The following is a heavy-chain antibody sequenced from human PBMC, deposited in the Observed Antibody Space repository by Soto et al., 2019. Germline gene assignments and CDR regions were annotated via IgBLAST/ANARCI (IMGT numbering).Heavy chain of an antibody. CDR3: ARDRVKAGVMVYAIGAFDI. J-gene: IGHJ3*02. CDR2: IWYDGSNK. V-gene: IGHV3-33*01. Sequence: GGSLRLSCAASGFTFSSYGMHWVRQAPGKGLEWVAVIWYDGSNKYYADSVKGRFTISRDNSKNKLYLQRNSLSAEDTGVYYCARDRVKAGVMVYAIGAFDILGQGTMVTVSS. CDR1: GFTFSSYG. D-gene: IGHD2-8*01.